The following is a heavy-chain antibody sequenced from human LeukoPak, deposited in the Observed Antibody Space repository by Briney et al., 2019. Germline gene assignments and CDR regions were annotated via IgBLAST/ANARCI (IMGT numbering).Heavy chain of an antibody. D-gene: IGHD5-24*01. CDR1: GFPFSSYW. Sequence: GGSLRLSCVAFGFPFSSYWMTWVRQAPGKGLEWVANIKQDGSKKSYVDSVKGRFTISRDNAKNSLYLQMNSLRAEDTAIYYCTRVGYIDEGIDYWGQGTLVAVSS. CDR3: TRVGYIDEGIDY. V-gene: IGHV3-7*04. J-gene: IGHJ4*02. CDR2: IKQDGSKK.